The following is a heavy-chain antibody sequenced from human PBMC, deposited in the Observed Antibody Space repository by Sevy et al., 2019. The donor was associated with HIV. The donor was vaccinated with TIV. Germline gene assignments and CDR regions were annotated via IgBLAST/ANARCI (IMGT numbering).Heavy chain of an antibody. CDR2: INPNSGVT. J-gene: IGHJ4*02. Sequence: ASVKVSCKASGYTFAVYYMHWVRQAPGQGLEWMGRINPNSGVTNYPQKFQGRVTMTRDTSITTAYMELNRLGSDDTAVYYCAVLATISSFDYWGQRSLVTDSS. CDR1: GYTFAVYY. V-gene: IGHV1-2*06. D-gene: IGHD5-12*01. CDR3: AVLATISSFDY.